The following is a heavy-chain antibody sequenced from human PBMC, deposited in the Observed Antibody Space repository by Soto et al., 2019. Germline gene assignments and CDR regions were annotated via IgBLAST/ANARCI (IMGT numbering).Heavy chain of an antibody. CDR3: ARGGASSSWYEWFDP. CDR2: IYYSGST. D-gene: IGHD6-13*01. J-gene: IGHJ5*02. V-gene: IGHV4-59*01. CDR1: GGSISSYY. Sequence: SETLSLTCTVSGGSISSYYWSWIRQPPGKGLEWIGYIYYSGSTNYNPSLKSRVTISVDTSKNQFSLKLSSVTAADTAVYYCARGGASSSWYEWFDPWGQGTLVTVSS.